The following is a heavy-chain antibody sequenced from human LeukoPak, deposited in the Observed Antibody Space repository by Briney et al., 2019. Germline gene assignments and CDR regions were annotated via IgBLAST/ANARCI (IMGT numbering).Heavy chain of an antibody. Sequence: RGSLRLSRAAPRVTPSTYWMSSVRQAPGKRLEWVANIKQDGSGRYCVGSVKGRFSIFRDNAESSMYLQVGSRRGEDMVVYFCARVCLYDGCFYRLFVYWGQGALATVSS. V-gene: IGHV3-7*01. CDR2: IKQDGSGR. CDR3: ARVCLYDGCFYRLFVY. D-gene: IGHD2-8*01. J-gene: IGHJ4*02. CDR1: RVTPSTYW.